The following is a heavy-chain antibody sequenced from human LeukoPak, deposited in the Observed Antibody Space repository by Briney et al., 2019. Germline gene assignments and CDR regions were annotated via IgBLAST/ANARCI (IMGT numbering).Heavy chain of an antibody. CDR2: ISGSGGST. J-gene: IGHJ4*02. CDR3: AKGRWLQFGTSYLDY. D-gene: IGHD5-24*01. Sequence: GGSLRLSCAASGFTFSSYAMNWVRQAPGKGLEWVSAISGSGGSTYYADSVKGRFTISRDNSKNTLFLQMDSLRAEDTAVYYCAKGRWLQFGTSYLDYWGQGTLVTVSS. V-gene: IGHV3-23*01. CDR1: GFTFSSYA.